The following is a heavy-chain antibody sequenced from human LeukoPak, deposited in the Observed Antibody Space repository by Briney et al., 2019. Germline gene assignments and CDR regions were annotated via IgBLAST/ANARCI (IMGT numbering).Heavy chain of an antibody. V-gene: IGHV1-69*13. CDR1: GGTFSSYA. Sequence: SVKVSCTASGGTFSSYAISWVRQAPGQGLEWMGGIIPIFGTANYAQKFQGRVTITADESTSTAYMELSSLRSEDTAVYYCARYCSGGSCPKGYFDYWGQGTLVTVSS. D-gene: IGHD2-15*01. CDR2: IIPIFGTA. CDR3: ARYCSGGSCPKGYFDY. J-gene: IGHJ4*02.